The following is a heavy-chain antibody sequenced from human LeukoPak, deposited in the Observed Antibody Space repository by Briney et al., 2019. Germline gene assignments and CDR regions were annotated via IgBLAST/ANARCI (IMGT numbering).Heavy chain of an antibody. V-gene: IGHV1-69*05. D-gene: IGHD3-3*01. CDR2: IIPIFGTA. CDR1: GGTFSSYA. J-gene: IGHJ3*02. Sequence: SVKVSCKASGGTFSSYAISWVRQAPGQGLEWMGGIIPIFGTANYAQKFQGRVTITTDESTSTAYMELSSLRSEDTAVYYCARSESITIFGVVIRLRAFDIWGQGTMVTVSS. CDR3: ARSESITIFGVVIRLRAFDI.